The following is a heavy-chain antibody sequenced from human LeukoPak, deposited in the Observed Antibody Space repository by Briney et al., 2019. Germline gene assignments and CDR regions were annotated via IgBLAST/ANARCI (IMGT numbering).Heavy chain of an antibody. CDR1: GYSISSGYY. J-gene: IGHJ4*02. D-gene: IGHD3-22*01. CDR3: ARQGVYFYDSSGYY. Sequence: SETLSLTCGVSGYSISSGYYWGWIRQPPGKGLEWIGSIYHSGTTYYNPSLKSRVTISVDTSKNQFSLKLSSVTVADTAVYYCARQGVYFYDSSGYYWGQGTLVTVSS. V-gene: IGHV4-38-2*01. CDR2: IYHSGTT.